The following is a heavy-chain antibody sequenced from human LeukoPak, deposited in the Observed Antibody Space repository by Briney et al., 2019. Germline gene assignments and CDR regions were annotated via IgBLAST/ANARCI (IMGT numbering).Heavy chain of an antibody. CDR1: GFTFSSYA. CDR2: ISYDGSNR. CDR3: ATDHDYYYDSSGHPSIFDI. Sequence: GGSLRLSCAASGFTFSSYAMHWVRQAPGKGLEWVAVISYDGSNRYYADTVKGRFTISRDNPKNTLYLQMNSLRAEDTAVYYCATDHDYYYDSSGHPSIFDIWGQGTMVTVSS. D-gene: IGHD3-22*01. J-gene: IGHJ3*02. V-gene: IGHV3-30-3*01.